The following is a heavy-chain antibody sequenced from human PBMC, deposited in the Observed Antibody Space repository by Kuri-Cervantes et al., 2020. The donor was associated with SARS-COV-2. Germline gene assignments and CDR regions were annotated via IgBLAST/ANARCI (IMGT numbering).Heavy chain of an antibody. CDR3: ARQHLGYYMDV. CDR2: IYYSGST. D-gene: IGHD6-13*01. V-gene: IGHV4-38-2*02. CDR1: GYSISSDYY. Sequence: SETLSLTCTVSGYSISSDYYWGWIRQPPGKGLEWIGSIYYSGSTHYNPSLKSRVSISVDTSRNRFSLKVSSVTAADTAVYSCARQHLGYYMDVWGKGTTVTVSS. J-gene: IGHJ6*03.